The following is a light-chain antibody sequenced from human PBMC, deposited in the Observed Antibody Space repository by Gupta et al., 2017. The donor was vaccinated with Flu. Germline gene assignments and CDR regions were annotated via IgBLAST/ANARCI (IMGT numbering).Light chain of an antibody. CDR1: GSNIGINY. CDR2: ANH. Sequence: QSVLAQPASVSAAPGQKVTISCSGGGSNIGINYVSWYQQLPGAAPKLLIYANHVRPSGIPDRFSGSKSGTSATLGITGLQTGDEADYYCGTWDNSMSAVVFGGGTKLTVL. CDR3: GTWDNSMSAVV. V-gene: IGLV1-51*01. J-gene: IGLJ3*02.